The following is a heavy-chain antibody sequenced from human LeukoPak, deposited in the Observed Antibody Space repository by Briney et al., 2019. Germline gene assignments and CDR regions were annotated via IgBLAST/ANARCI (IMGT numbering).Heavy chain of an antibody. CDR3: ARGNYYDSSGYYGFDY. V-gene: IGHV1-18*01. CDR2: ISAYNGNT. D-gene: IGHD3-22*01. Sequence: ASVKVSCKASGYTFTSYGISWVRQAPGQGLEWMGWISAYNGNTNYAQKLQGRVTMTTDTSTSTAYMELRSLRSDDTAVYYCARGNYYDSSGYYGFDYWGQGTPVTVSS. J-gene: IGHJ4*02. CDR1: GYTFTSYG.